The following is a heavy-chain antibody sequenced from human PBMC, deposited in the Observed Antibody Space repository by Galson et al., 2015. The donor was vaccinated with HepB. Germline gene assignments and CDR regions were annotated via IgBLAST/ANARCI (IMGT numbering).Heavy chain of an antibody. J-gene: IGHJ4*02. CDR2: ISYDGSNK. CDR1: GFTFSSYG. Sequence: SLRLSCAASGFTFSSYGMHWVRQAPGKGLEWVAVISYDGSNKYYADSVKGRFTISRDNSKNTLYLQMNSLRAEDTAVYHCAKDHVNRGNYYDVFDSWGQGTLVTVSS. D-gene: IGHD3-22*01. CDR3: AKDHVNRGNYYDVFDS. V-gene: IGHV3-30*18.